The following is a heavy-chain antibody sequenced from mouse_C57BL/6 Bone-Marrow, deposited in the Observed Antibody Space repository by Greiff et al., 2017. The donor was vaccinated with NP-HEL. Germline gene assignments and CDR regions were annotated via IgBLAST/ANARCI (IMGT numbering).Heavy chain of an antibody. CDR3: ARRWSYFDY. Sequence: QVQLQQPGAELVMPGASVKLSCKASGYTFTSYWMHWVKQRPGQGLEWIGAIDPSDSYTNYNQKFKGKSTLTVDKSSSTAYMQLSSLTSEDSAVYYCARRWSYFDYWGQGTTLTVSS. J-gene: IGHJ2*01. D-gene: IGHD2-3*01. CDR2: IDPSDSYT. CDR1: GYTFTSYW. V-gene: IGHV1-69*01.